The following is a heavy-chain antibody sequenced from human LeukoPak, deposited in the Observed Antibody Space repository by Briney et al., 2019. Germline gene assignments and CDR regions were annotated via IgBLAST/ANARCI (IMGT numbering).Heavy chain of an antibody. J-gene: IGHJ4*02. Sequence: PGGSLRLSCAASGFTFSSYSMNWARQAPGKGLEWVSSISSSSSYIYYADSVKGRFTISRDNAKNSLYLQMNSLRAEDTAVYYRARDRLRGYTYWGQGTLVTVSS. CDR3: ARDRLRGYTY. D-gene: IGHD3-16*01. CDR2: ISSSSSYI. CDR1: GFTFSSYS. V-gene: IGHV3-21*01.